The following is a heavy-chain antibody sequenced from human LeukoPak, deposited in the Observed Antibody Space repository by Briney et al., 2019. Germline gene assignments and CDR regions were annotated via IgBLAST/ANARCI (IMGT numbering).Heavy chain of an antibody. V-gene: IGHV3-9*01. CDR2: ISWNSDNI. CDR1: GFTFDDYA. D-gene: IGHD3-9*01. J-gene: IGHJ4*02. CDR3: AKSPGYYDAFDS. Sequence: PGRSLRLSCAASGFTFDDYAMHWVRQVPGRGLEWVSGISWNSDNIGYADSVKGRFTISRDNAKNSLYLQMNSLRAEDTALYYCAKSPGYYDAFDSWGQGTLVTVSS.